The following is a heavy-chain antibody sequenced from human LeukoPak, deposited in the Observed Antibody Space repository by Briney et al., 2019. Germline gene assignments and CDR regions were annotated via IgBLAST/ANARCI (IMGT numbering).Heavy chain of an antibody. V-gene: IGHV4-30-4*01. CDR2: IYYSGST. CDR1: GGSSGGNY. CDR3: ARVEEDYGLN. J-gene: IGHJ4*02. Sequence: SETLSLTCAVYGGSSGGNYWSWARQPPGKGLEWIGYIYYSGSTYYNPSLKSRVTISVDTSKNQFSLKLSSVTAADTAVYYCARVEEDYGLNWGQGTLVTVSS. D-gene: IGHD4-17*01.